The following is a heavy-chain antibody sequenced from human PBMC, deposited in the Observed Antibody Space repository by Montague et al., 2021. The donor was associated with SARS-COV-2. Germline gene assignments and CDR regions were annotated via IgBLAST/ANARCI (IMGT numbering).Heavy chain of an antibody. Sequence: SLRLSWAASGFTFSSYAMHWVRQAPGKGLEWVAVISYDGSNKYYADSLNGRFTISRDNSKNTLYLQMNSLRAEDTAVYYCARDGREGLLWFGELLFGWFDPWGQGTLVTVSS. D-gene: IGHD3-10*01. CDR1: GFTFSSYA. J-gene: IGHJ5*02. CDR2: ISYDGSNK. CDR3: ARDGREGLLWFGELLFGWFDP. V-gene: IGHV3-30*04.